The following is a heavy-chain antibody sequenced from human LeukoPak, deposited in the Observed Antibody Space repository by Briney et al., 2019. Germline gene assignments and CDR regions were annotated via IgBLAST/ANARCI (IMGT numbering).Heavy chain of an antibody. V-gene: IGHV3-30-3*01. Sequence: GRSLRLSCAASGFTFSSYAMHWVRQAPGKGLEWVAVISYDGSNKYYADSVKGRFTISRDNSKNTLYLQMNSLRAEDTAVYYCARSPPIYYYDSSGYYYSPYYYGMYVWGQGTTVTVSS. CDR1: GFTFSSYA. J-gene: IGHJ6*02. CDR2: ISYDGSNK. CDR3: ARSPPIYYYDSSGYYYSPYYYGMYV. D-gene: IGHD3-22*01.